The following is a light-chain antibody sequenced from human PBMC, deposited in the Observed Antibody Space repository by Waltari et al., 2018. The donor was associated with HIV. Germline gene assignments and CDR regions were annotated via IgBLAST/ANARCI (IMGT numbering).Light chain of an antibody. V-gene: IGKV2-28*01. CDR3: MQSLQTPRT. CDR1: QNLLHSNGYNY. CDR2: LGS. Sequence: DIVMTQSPLSLPVTPVEPASISCRSSQNLLHSNGYNYLDWFLQKPGQSPQLLIYLGSNRASGVPDRFRGSGSGTDFTLKISRVEAEDVGVYYCMQSLQTPRTFGQGTKLEIK. J-gene: IGKJ2*01.